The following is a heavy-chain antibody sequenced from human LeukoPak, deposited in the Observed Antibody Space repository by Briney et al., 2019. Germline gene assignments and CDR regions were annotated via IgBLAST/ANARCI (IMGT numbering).Heavy chain of an antibody. CDR2: IYYSGST. V-gene: IGHV4-59*01. D-gene: IGHD1-26*01. CDR1: GGSISSYY. CDR3: ASGSYFYYFDY. Sequence: SETLSLTCTVSGGSISSYYWSWIRQPPGKGLEWIGYIYYSGSTNYSPSLKSRVTISVDTSKNQFSLKLSSVTAADTAVYYCASGSYFYYFDYWGQGTLVTVSS. J-gene: IGHJ4*02.